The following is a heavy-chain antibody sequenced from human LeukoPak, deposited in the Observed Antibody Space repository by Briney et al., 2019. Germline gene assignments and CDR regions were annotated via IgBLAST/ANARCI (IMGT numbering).Heavy chain of an antibody. D-gene: IGHD3-10*01. J-gene: IGHJ4*02. Sequence: GGSLRLSCAASGFTFSSYAMSWVRQAPGKGLEWVSAISGSGGSTYYADSVKGRFTISRDNSKNTLYLQVNSLRAEDTAVYYCAKDPRYYYGSGTSAGVYWGQGTLVTVSS. CDR3: AKDPRYYYGSGTSAGVY. CDR1: GFTFSSYA. V-gene: IGHV3-23*01. CDR2: ISGSGGST.